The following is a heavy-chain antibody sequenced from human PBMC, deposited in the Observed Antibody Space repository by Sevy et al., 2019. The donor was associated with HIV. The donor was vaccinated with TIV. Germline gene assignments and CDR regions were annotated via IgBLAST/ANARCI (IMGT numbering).Heavy chain of an antibody. CDR2: ISGSGNTI. CDR3: SRDLRLSGFYRSDY. Sequence: GGSLRLSCAASGFTFNSYDMNWVRRAPGKGLEWISYISGSGNTIYYADSVKGRFTISRDNAKKSLSLQMNSLRAEDTAVYYCSRDLRLSGFYRSDYWGQGTLVTVSS. V-gene: IGHV3-48*03. J-gene: IGHJ4*02. D-gene: IGHD1-26*01. CDR1: GFTFNSYD.